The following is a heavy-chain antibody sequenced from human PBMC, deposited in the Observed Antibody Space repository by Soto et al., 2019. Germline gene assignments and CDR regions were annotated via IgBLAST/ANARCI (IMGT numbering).Heavy chain of an antibody. D-gene: IGHD2-2*01. CDR1: GGSISSGGYS. Sequence: SETLSLTCAVSGGSISSGGYSWSWIRQPPGKGLEWIGYIYHSGSTYYNPSLKSRVTISVDRSKNQFSLKLSSVTAEDTAVYYCARVPDRWGQGTLVTVSS. CDR2: IYHSGST. V-gene: IGHV4-30-2*01. CDR3: ARVPDR. J-gene: IGHJ5*02.